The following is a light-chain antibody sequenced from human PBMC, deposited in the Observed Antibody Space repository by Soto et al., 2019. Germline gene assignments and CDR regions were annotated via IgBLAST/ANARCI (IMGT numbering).Light chain of an antibody. CDR1: SSNIGAGYD. CDR3: QSYDSSLSGYV. CDR2: GNS. Sequence: SALTQPPPVSWAPGQRVTIPCPGSSSNIGAGYDVHWYQQLPGTAPKLLIYGNSNRPSGVPDRFSGSKSGTSASLAITGLQAEDEADYYCQSYDSSLSGYVFGTGTKVTVL. V-gene: IGLV1-40*01. J-gene: IGLJ1*01.